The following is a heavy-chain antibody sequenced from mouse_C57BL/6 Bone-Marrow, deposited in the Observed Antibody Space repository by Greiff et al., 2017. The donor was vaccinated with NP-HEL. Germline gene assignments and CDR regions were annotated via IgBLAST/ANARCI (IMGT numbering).Heavy chain of an antibody. V-gene: IGHV8-8*01. Sequence: QVTLKESGPGILQPSQTLSLTCSFSGFSLSTFGMGVGWIRQPSGQGLEWLAHIWWDDDKYYNPALKSRLTISTDTSKNQVFLKIANVDTADTATYYCARRMVLWYGSSYDYWGQGTTLTVSS. CDR2: IWWDDDK. J-gene: IGHJ2*01. CDR1: GFSLSTFGMG. CDR3: ARRMVLWYGSSYDY. D-gene: IGHD1-1*01.